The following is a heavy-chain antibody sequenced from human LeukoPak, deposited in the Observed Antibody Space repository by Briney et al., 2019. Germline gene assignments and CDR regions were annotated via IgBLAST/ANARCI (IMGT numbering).Heavy chain of an antibody. CDR3: ARHEYSGSYYGLSWFDP. CDR1: GGSISSSGYY. CDR2: IYYSGST. Sequence: PETLSLTCTVSGGSISSSGYYWGWTRQPPGKGLEWIASIYYSGSTYYNPSLKSRVTISVDTSKNQLSLKLSSLTAADTAVYYCARHEYSGSYYGLSWFDPWGQGTLVTVSS. J-gene: IGHJ5*02. V-gene: IGHV4-39*01. D-gene: IGHD1-26*01.